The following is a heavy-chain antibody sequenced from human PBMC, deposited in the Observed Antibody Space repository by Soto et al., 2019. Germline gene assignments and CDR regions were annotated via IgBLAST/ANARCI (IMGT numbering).Heavy chain of an antibody. CDR3: ARGYCSGGSCYSVWFDS. Sequence: PGGSLRLSCAASGFSVSSNYMNWVRQAPGKGLEWVSVIYSGGSTYYADSVKGRFTTSRDNSKNMLYLQMSSLRADDTAVYYCARGYCSGGSCYSVWFDSWGQGTLVTVSS. V-gene: IGHV3-66*01. D-gene: IGHD2-15*01. J-gene: IGHJ5*01. CDR2: IYSGGST. CDR1: GFSVSSNY.